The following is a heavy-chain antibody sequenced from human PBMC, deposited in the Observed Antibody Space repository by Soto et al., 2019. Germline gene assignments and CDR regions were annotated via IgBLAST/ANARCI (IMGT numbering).Heavy chain of an antibody. CDR1: GGTFSSYA. J-gene: IGHJ4*02. V-gene: IGHV1-69*13. CDR3: ARELGYYYDSSGYYFLDY. CDR2: IIPIFGTA. Sequence: SVKVSCKASGGTFSSYAISWVRQAPGQGLEWMGGIIPIFGTANYAQNFQGRVTITADESTSTAYMELSSLRSEDTAVYYFARELGYYYDSSGYYFLDYWGQGTLVTVSS. D-gene: IGHD3-22*01.